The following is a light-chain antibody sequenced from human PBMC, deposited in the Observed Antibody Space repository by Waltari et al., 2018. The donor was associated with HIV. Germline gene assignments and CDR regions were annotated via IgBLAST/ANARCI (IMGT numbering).Light chain of an antibody. J-gene: IGKJ4*01. CDR3: QQYGTSPLT. V-gene: IGKV3-20*01. CDR2: GAS. CDR1: QSVSSSY. Sequence: EIVLTQSPGTLSLSPGERATLSCRASQSVSSSYLAWYQQKPGQAPRLLIYGASTRATGIPDRFSGSGSGADFTLTISRLEPGDFALYYCQQYGTSPLTFGGGTKVEIK.